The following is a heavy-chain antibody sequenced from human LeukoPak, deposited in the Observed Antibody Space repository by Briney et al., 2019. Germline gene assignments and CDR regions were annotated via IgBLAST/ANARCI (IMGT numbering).Heavy chain of an antibody. CDR1: GDSLNSHC. CDR3: ARNVGFYLHDS. J-gene: IGHJ4*02. Sequence: PSETLSLTCTVSGDSLNSHCWSWIRQPAGKGLEWIGYICGRGGTNYDPSLRSRVTISEDTSKNCFSLKVTSVTAADTALYYCARNVGFYLHDSWGQGTLVTVSS. CDR2: ICGRGGT. D-gene: IGHD2-15*01. V-gene: IGHV4-59*08.